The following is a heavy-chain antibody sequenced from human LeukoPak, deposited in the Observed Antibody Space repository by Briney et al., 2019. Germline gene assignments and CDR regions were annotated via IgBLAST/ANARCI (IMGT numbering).Heavy chain of an antibody. J-gene: IGHJ4*02. CDR2: ISAYNGNT. CDR1: GYTFTSYG. V-gene: IGHV1-18*01. CDR3: ARDRRAYCSSTSCYGHY. D-gene: IGHD2-2*01. Sequence: VASVKVSCKASGYTFTSYGISWVRQAPGQGLEWMGWISAYNGNTNYAQKFQGRVTMTTDTSTSTAYMELRSLRSDDTAVYYCARDRRAYCSSTSCYGHYWGQGTLVTVSS.